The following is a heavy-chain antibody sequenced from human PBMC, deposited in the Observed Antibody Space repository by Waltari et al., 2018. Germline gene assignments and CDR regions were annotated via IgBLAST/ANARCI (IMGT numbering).Heavy chain of an antibody. CDR1: GGSISSYY. D-gene: IGHD1-26*01. CDR3: ARVFMGGSQPYYFDY. CDR2: IYYSGST. Sequence: QVQLQESGPGLVKPSETLSLTCTVSGGSISSYYWSWIRQPPGKGLEWIGYIYYSGSTNYNPSLKIRVTISVDTSKNQFSLKLSSVTAADTAVYYCARVFMGGSQPYYFDYWGQGTLVTVSS. V-gene: IGHV4-59*01. J-gene: IGHJ4*02.